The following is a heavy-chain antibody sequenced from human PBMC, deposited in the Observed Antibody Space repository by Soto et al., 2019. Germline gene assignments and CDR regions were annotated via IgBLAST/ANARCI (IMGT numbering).Heavy chain of an antibody. CDR2: ISWNSRDI. D-gene: IGHD2-15*01. V-gene: IGHV3-9*01. Sequence: EVQLVESGGGLVQPGRSLRLSCAASGFTFDDYAMHWVRQAPGKGLEWVSGISWNSRDIVYADSVRGRFTISRDKAKKSLYLQMNSLRPEDTALYYCVKEEVGGYCSGGSCYSPFDSWGQGTLVTVSS. CDR1: GFTFDDYA. CDR3: VKEEVGGYCSGGSCYSPFDS. J-gene: IGHJ4*02.